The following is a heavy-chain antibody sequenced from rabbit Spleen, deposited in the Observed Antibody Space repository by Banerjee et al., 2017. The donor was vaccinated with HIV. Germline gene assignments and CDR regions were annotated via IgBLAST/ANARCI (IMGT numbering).Heavy chain of an antibody. Sequence: QEQLVESGGGLVQPEGSLTLTCKASGFSFSDRDVMCWVRQAPGKGLQWIACINASTGKPVYATWAKGRFTCSKTSSTTVTLQMTSLTAADTATYFCARDLDDVIGWNFNLWGPGTLVTVS. D-gene: IGHD4-1*01. CDR3: ARDLDDVIGWNFNL. J-gene: IGHJ4*01. CDR1: GFSFSDRDV. V-gene: IGHV1S45*01. CDR2: INASTGKP.